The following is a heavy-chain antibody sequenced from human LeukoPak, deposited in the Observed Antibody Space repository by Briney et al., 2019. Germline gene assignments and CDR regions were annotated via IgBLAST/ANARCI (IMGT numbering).Heavy chain of an antibody. CDR3: AREGWFGDPNAFDI. D-gene: IGHD3-10*01. CDR1: GFTFRNYT. Sequence: GGSLRLSCAASGFTFRNYTMNWVRQAPGKGLEWVSSISSSSSYIYYADSVKGRFTISRDNAKNSLYLQMNSLRAEDTAVYYCAREGWFGDPNAFDIWGQGTMVTVSS. J-gene: IGHJ3*02. V-gene: IGHV3-21*01. CDR2: ISSSSSYI.